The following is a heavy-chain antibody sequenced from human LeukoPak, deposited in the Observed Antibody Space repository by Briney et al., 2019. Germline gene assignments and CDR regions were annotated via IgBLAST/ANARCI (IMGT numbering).Heavy chain of an antibody. Sequence: ASVKVSCKVSAYTLTELSMHWVRQAPGKGLEWMGGFDPEDGETIYAQKFQGRVTMTEDTSTDTAYMELSSLRSEDTAVYYCATTSTRSYGSGSYYGYWGQGTLVTVSS. CDR3: ATTSTRSYGSGSYYGY. CDR1: AYTLTELS. CDR2: FDPEDGET. V-gene: IGHV1-24*01. J-gene: IGHJ4*02. D-gene: IGHD3-10*01.